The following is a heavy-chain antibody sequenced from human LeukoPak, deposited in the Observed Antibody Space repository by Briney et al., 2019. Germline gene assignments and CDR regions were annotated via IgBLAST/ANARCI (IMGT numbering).Heavy chain of an antibody. J-gene: IGHJ4*02. CDR1: GFTFSGLS. Sequence: GGSLRLSCAASGFTFSGLSMRWVRQAPGKGLEWVANIKQDGGMKYHVDSVRGRFTISRDNAKNSLYLQMDSLRVEDTAVYYCARHGDYAFDYWGQGTLVTVSS. D-gene: IGHD4-17*01. V-gene: IGHV3-7*05. CDR3: ARHGDYAFDY. CDR2: IKQDGGMK.